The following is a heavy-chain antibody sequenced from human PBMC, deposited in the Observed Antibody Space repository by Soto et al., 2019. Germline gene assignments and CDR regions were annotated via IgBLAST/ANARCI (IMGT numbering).Heavy chain of an antibody. V-gene: IGHV1-8*01. J-gene: IGHJ4*02. CDR3: AKVSRKGSAIDFDY. Sequence: QVQLVQSGAELKKPGASVKVSCKASGYTFSNYDMNWVRQATGQGPEWIGWVNPNNGDTGYAQKCHGRVTLTTDISTTTAYMELTSLRSEDPAIYYCAKVSRKGSAIDFDYWGQGTLITVSS. CDR2: VNPNNGDT. D-gene: IGHD3-10*01. CDR1: GYTFSNYD.